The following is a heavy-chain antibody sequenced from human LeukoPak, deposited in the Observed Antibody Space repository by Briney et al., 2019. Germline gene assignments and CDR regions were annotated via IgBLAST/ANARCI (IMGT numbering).Heavy chain of an antibody. D-gene: IGHD1-1*01. CDR3: AKDLNARNTGGAFDI. CDR2: ISWDGGST. V-gene: IGHV3-43*01. CDR1: GFTFDDYT. Sequence: GGSLRLSCAASGFTFDDYTMHWVRQAPGKGLEWVSLISWDGGSTYYADSVKGRFTISRDNSKNSLYLQMNSLRTEDTALYYCAKDLNARNTGGAFDIWGQGTMVTVSS. J-gene: IGHJ3*02.